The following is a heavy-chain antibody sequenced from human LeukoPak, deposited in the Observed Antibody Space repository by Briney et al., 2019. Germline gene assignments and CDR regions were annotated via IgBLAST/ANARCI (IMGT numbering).Heavy chain of an antibody. CDR1: GASISSSIHY. J-gene: IGHJ5*01. CDR3: ARVTTGSTTLDP. CDR2: VYYSGGT. D-gene: IGHD1-1*01. V-gene: IGHV4-39*02. Sequence: SETLSLTCAVSGASISSSIHYWGWVRQPPGKGLEWIGSVYYSGGTYYNPSLESRLTISVDTSNNRFSLKLKSVTAADTAVFYCARVTTGSTTLDPWGQEILVTVSS.